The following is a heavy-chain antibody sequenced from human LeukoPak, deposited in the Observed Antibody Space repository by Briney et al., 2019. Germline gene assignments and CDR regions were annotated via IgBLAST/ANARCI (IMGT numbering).Heavy chain of an antibody. CDR3: ARVPRILYYYGSGSYYNGRQREYYFDY. CDR2: INHSGST. V-gene: IGHV4-34*01. CDR1: GGSFSGYY. Sequence: PSETLSLTCAVYGGSFSGYYWSWIRQPPGKGLEWIGEINHSGSTNYNPSLKSRVTISVDTSKNQFSLKLSSVTAADTAVYYCARVPRILYYYGSGSYYNGRQREYYFDYWGQGTLVTVSS. J-gene: IGHJ4*02. D-gene: IGHD3-10*01.